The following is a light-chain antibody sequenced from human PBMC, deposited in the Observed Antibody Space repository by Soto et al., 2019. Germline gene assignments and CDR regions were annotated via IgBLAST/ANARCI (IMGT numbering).Light chain of an antibody. CDR2: GAS. CDR3: QQYEILSI. V-gene: IGKV1-33*01. Sequence: DIQMTQSPSSLSASVGDRVTITCQASQDIRTHLNWFQQKPGKAPKLLIYGASYLEIGVPSRFSGGGSGTDFTSSISSLQPEDYATYYCQQYEILSIFGGGTKVDIK. J-gene: IGKJ4*01. CDR1: QDIRTH.